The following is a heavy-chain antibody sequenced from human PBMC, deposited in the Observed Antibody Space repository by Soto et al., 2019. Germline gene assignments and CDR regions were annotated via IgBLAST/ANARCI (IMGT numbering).Heavy chain of an antibody. V-gene: IGHV4-59*01. CDR1: GGSISSYY. CDR3: ARDRGDSDAFDI. D-gene: IGHD2-21*01. Sequence: SATLSLTCPVSGGSISSYYWSWIRQPPGKGLEWIGYIYYSGSTNYNPSLKSRVTISVDTSKNQFSLKLSSVTAADTAVYYCARDRGDSDAFDIWGQGTMVTVSS. CDR2: IYYSGST. J-gene: IGHJ3*02.